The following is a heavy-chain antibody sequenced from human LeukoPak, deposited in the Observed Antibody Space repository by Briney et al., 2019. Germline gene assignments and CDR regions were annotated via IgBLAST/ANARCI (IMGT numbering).Heavy chain of an antibody. CDR1: GGTFTSYT. Sequence: SVKVSCKASGGTFTSYTISWVRQAPGQGLEWMGRIIPILGTANYAQKFQGRVTITADKSTRTAYMELGSLRSEDTAVYYCARGRNWNYGHYFDCWGKGTLVTVSS. V-gene: IGHV1-69*08. CDR3: ARGRNWNYGHYFDC. D-gene: IGHD1-7*01. CDR2: IIPILGTA. J-gene: IGHJ4*02.